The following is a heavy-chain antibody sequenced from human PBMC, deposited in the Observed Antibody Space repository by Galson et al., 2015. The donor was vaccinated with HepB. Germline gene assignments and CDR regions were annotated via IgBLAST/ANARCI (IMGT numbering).Heavy chain of an antibody. CDR2: ILSGGNT. J-gene: IGHJ4*02. Sequence: SLRLSYAASGFTFSPYTMTWVRQAPGKGLEWVSAILSGGNTYYADSVKGRFTISRDNSKNTLDLQMNSLRAEDTAVYFCARRVSGNFDFWGRGTLVTVSS. CDR3: ARRVSGNFDF. V-gene: IGHV3-23*01. D-gene: IGHD5-12*01. CDR1: GFTFSPYT.